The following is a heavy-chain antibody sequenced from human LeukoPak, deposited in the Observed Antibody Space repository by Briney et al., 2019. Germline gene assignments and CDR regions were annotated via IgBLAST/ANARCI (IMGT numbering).Heavy chain of an antibody. V-gene: IGHV3-30*03. CDR2: ISYDGSSK. Sequence: SGGSLRLSCAASGFTFGTYGMHWVRQAPGKGLEWVAFISYDGSSKYYGDSVKGRFTISRDNSKNTLYLQMNSLRAEDTAVYYCSREMVRGVTYFDYWGQGTLVTVSS. J-gene: IGHJ4*02. D-gene: IGHD3-10*01. CDR1: GFTFGTYG. CDR3: SREMVRGVTYFDY.